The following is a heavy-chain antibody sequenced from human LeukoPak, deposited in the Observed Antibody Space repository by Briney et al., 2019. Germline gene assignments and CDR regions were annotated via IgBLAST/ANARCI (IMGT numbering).Heavy chain of an antibody. V-gene: IGHV4-59*01. CDR3: ARGEWDLLFDY. D-gene: IGHD1-26*01. CDR2: IFYSGST. Sequence: SETLSLTCTVSGGSISGYYWSWIRQPPGEGLEWIGYIFYSGSTNYNPSLKSRVTISVDTSKNQFSLKLSSVTAADTAVYYCARGEWDLLFDYWGQGTLVTVSS. J-gene: IGHJ4*02. CDR1: GGSISGYY.